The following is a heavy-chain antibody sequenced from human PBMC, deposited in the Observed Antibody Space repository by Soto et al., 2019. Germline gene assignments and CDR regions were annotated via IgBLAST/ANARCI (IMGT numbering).Heavy chain of an antibody. CDR3: ARERMQQPRWFDP. Sequence: SVKVSCKASGCTFSSYAISWVRQAPGQGLEWMGGIIPIFGTANYSQKFQGRVTITADKSTSTAYMELSSLRSEDTAVYYCARERMQQPRWFDPWGQGTLVTVSS. CDR1: GCTFSSYA. J-gene: IGHJ5*02. D-gene: IGHD6-13*01. V-gene: IGHV1-69*06. CDR2: IIPIFGTA.